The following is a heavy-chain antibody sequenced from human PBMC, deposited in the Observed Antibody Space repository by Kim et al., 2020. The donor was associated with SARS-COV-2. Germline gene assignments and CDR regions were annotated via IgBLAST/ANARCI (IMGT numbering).Heavy chain of an antibody. V-gene: IGHV4-34*01. D-gene: IGHD3-3*01. J-gene: IGHJ3*02. Sequence: GSTNYNPSHKRRVTISVDTSKNQFSLKLSSVTAADTAVYYCARGGGAFDIWGQGTMVTVSS. CDR3: ARGGGAFDI. CDR2: GST.